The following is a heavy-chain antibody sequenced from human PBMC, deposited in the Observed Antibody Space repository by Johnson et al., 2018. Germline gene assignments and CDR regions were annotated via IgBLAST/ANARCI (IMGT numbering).Heavy chain of an antibody. V-gene: IGHV3-30-3*01. CDR2: ISYDGNHK. CDR1: GFSFSTYT. D-gene: IGHD2-21*01. CDR3: ARVLPCGGYWLGAFDI. J-gene: IGHJ3*02. Sequence: QVQLVQSGGGVVQPGRSLRVSCAASGFSFSTYTMHWVRQAPGNGLEWGAIISYDGNHKFYADSVKGRFTIPRDISKNTLYLQMNSLSTDDTAVYYFARVLPCGGYWLGAFDISGPGTMVTVSS.